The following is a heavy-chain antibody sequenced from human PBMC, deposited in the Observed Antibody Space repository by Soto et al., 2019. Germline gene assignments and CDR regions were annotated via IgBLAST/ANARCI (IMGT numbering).Heavy chain of an antibody. J-gene: IGHJ4*02. Sequence: PGGSLRLSCAASGFTFSSYAMSWVRQAPGKGLEWVSAISGSGGSTYYADSVKGRFTISRDNSKNTLYLQMNSLRGEDTAVYYCAKDTKVGGSYGYWGQGTLVTVSS. CDR2: ISGSGGST. D-gene: IGHD1-26*01. CDR1: GFTFSSYA. V-gene: IGHV3-23*01. CDR3: AKDTKVGGSYGY.